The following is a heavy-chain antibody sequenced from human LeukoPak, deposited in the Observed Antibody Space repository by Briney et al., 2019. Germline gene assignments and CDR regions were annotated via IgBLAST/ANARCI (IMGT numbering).Heavy chain of an antibody. CDR1: GGPISSGGYY. D-gene: IGHD3-22*01. Sequence: TPSETLSLTCTVSGGPISSGGYYWSWIRQHPGKGLEWIGYIYYSGSTYYNPSLKSRVTISVDTSKNQFSLKLSSVTAADTAVYYCARTPRAKNYYDSSGNYWGQGTLVTVSS. J-gene: IGHJ4*02. V-gene: IGHV4-31*03. CDR2: IYYSGST. CDR3: ARTPRAKNYYDSSGNY.